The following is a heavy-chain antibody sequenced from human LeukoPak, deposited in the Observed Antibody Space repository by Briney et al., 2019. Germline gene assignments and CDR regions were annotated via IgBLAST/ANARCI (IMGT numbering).Heavy chain of an antibody. J-gene: IGHJ4*02. CDR2: INHSGST. Sequence: SETLSLTCAVYGGSFSGYYWSWLRQPPGKGLEWIGEINHSGSTNYNPYLKNRVTISVDTSKNQYSLKLSSVTAADTAVYYCARGAKVLFDYWGQGTLVTVSS. D-gene: IGHD4/OR15-4a*01. V-gene: IGHV4-34*01. CDR1: GGSFSGYY. CDR3: ARGAKVLFDY.